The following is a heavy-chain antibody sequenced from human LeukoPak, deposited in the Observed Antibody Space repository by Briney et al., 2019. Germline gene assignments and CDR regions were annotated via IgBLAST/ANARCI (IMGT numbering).Heavy chain of an antibody. D-gene: IGHD1/OR15-1a*01. CDR3: ARDLQTIHAFDI. V-gene: IGHV3-53*01. CDR1: GFTVSSNY. Sequence: PGGSLRLSCAASGFTVSSNYMNWVRQAPGKGLEWVSVIYSGGSTYYADSVKGRFTISRDNSKNTLYLQVNSLRAEDTAVYYCARDLQTIHAFDIWGQGTMVTVSS. CDR2: IYSGGST. J-gene: IGHJ3*02.